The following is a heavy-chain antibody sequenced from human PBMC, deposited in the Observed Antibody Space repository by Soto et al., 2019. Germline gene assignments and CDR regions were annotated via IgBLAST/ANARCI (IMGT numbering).Heavy chain of an antibody. J-gene: IGHJ4*02. V-gene: IGHV3-74*01. CDR3: ARGLPNYSAFDS. CDR2: VSSDGSST. Sequence: EVQLVESGGGLVQPGESLRLSCAASGFTFSSYWMHWIRQAPGKGLVWVSRVSSDGSSTVSATSVKGRLTISRDNAKNTLFLQMTSLSDEDTAVYYCARGLPNYSAFDSWGQGTLVTVSS. CDR1: GFTFSSYW. D-gene: IGHD4-4*01.